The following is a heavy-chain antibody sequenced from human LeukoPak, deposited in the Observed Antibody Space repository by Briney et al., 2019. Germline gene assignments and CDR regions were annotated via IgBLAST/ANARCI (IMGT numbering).Heavy chain of an antibody. CDR2: ISWDGGRT. CDR3: AKDGLGYSYDY. J-gene: IGHJ4*02. CDR1: GFTFDDYT. V-gene: IGHV3-43*01. D-gene: IGHD5-18*01. Sequence: PGGSLRLPCAASGFTFDDYTMNWVRQAPGKGLEWVSLISWDGGRTYYADSVKGRFTISRDNSKNSLYLQMNSLRTEDTALYYCAKDGLGYSYDYWGQGTLVTVSS.